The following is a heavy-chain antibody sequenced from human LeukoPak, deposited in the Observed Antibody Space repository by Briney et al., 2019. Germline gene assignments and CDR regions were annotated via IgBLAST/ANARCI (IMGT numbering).Heavy chain of an antibody. V-gene: IGHV1-2*02. CDR2: INPNSGGT. D-gene: IGHD1-26*01. CDR3: ARGVVGATVDAFDI. Sequence: ASVKVSCKASGYTFTGYFIHWVRQAPGQGLEWMGWINPNSGGTNYAQKFQGRVTMTRDTSISTAYMELSRLRSDDTAVYYCARGVVGATVDAFDIWGQGTMVTVSS. J-gene: IGHJ3*02. CDR1: GYTFTGYF.